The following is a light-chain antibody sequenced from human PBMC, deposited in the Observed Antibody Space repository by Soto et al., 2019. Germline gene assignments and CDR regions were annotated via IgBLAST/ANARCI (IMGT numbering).Light chain of an antibody. CDR2: GAS. J-gene: IGKJ4*02. CDR3: QQYNNWPPLT. CDR1: QSVSSSY. Sequence: NVFTQSPGTLSLSPGERATLSCRASQSVSSSYLAWYQQKPGQAPRLVIYGASTRATGIPARFSGSGSGTEFTLNISSLQSEDFAVYYCQQYNNWPPLTFGGGTKVDI. V-gene: IGKV3-15*01.